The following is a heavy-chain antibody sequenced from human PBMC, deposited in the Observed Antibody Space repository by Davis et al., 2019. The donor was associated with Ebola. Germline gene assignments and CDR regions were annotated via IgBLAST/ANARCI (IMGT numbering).Heavy chain of an antibody. Sequence: PGGSLRLSCAASGFTFSIYAMTWVRRAPGKGLECVSGISGGGGSTYYADAVKGRFTISRDNAKNTLYLQMNSLRAEDTAVYYCARATRGWFDPWGQGTLVTVSS. CDR2: ISGGGGST. CDR1: GFTFSIYA. J-gene: IGHJ5*02. V-gene: IGHV3-23*01. CDR3: ARATRGWFDP. D-gene: IGHD1-1*01.